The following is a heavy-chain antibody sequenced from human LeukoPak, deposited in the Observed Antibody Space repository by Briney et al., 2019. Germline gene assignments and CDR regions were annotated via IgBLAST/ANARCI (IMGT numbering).Heavy chain of an antibody. CDR3: AKEERYCSSTSCFFDY. J-gene: IGHJ4*02. D-gene: IGHD2-2*01. CDR1: GFTFSSYA. Sequence: GGSLRLSCAASGFTFSSYAMSWVRQAPGKGLEWVSAISGSGGSTYYADSVKGRFTISSDNSKNTLYLQMNSLRAEDTAVYYCAKEERYCSSTSCFFDYWGQGTLVTVSS. CDR2: ISGSGGST. V-gene: IGHV3-23*01.